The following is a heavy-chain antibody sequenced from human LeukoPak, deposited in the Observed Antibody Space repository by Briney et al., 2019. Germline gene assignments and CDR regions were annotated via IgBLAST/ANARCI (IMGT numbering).Heavy chain of an antibody. V-gene: IGHV4-39*01. Sequence: SETLSLTCAVYGGSFSSYYWGWIRQPPGKGLEWIGSIYYSGSTYYNPSLKSRVTISVDTSKNQFSLKLSSVTAADTAVYYCARRGIAARPEDYWGQGTLVTVSS. CDR3: ARRGIAARPEDY. J-gene: IGHJ4*02. D-gene: IGHD6-6*01. CDR2: IYYSGST. CDR1: GGSFSSYY.